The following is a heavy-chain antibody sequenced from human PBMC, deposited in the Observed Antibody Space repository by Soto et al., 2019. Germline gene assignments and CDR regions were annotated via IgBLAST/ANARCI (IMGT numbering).Heavy chain of an antibody. CDR2: IKEDGSEK. V-gene: IGHV3-7*03. CDR3: ERDFILDY. J-gene: IGHJ4*02. Sequence: EVQLVESGGGLVQPGGSLRLSCAASGFNFSTYWMTWVRQAPGKGLEWVANIKEDGSEKYYVDSVKGRFAISRDNAKNSVYLQMNSLGAEDTAVYYFERDFILDYWGQGTLVSVAS. CDR1: GFNFSTYW.